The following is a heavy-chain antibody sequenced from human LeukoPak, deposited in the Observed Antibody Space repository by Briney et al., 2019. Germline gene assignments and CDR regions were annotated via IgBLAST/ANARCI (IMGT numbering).Heavy chain of an antibody. CDR3: ARTAQPRFSSGFYDY. CDR1: GGTFSSYA. CDR2: IIPIFGTA. D-gene: IGHD6-19*01. J-gene: IGHJ4*02. V-gene: IGHV1-69*13. Sequence: SVKVSCKASGGTFSSYAISWVRQAPGQGLEWMGGIIPIFGTANYAQKFQGRVTITADESTSTAYMELSSLRSEDTAVYYCARTAQPRFSSGFYDYWGQGTLVTVSS.